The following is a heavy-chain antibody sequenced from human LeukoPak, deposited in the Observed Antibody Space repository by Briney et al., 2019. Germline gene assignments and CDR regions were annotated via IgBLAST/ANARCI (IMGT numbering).Heavy chain of an antibody. Sequence: PSETLSLTCTVSGGSIGSYYWSWIRRPPGKELEWIGYIYYSGNTNYNPSLKSRVTISLDTSNNQFSLKLSSVTAADAAVYYCVRRVAVVGMYAFDIWGQGSMVTVSS. CDR1: GGSIGSYY. CDR2: IYYSGNT. CDR3: VRRVAVVGMYAFDI. J-gene: IGHJ3*02. D-gene: IGHD2-2*01. V-gene: IGHV4-59*08.